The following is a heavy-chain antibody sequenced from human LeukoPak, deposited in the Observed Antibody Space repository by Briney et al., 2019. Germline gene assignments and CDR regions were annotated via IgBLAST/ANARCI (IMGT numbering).Heavy chain of an antibody. CDR3: AKDLRTTSGLGFFDY. CDR1: GFTFSTYA. Sequence: GGSLRLSCAASGFTFSTYAMSWVRQAPGKRLEWVSAISGSGGSTYYADSVKGRFTVSRDNSKNTLYLQMNSLRAEDTAVYYCAKDLRTTSGLGFFDYWGQGTLVTVSS. D-gene: IGHD4-17*01. J-gene: IGHJ4*02. V-gene: IGHV3-23*01. CDR2: ISGSGGST.